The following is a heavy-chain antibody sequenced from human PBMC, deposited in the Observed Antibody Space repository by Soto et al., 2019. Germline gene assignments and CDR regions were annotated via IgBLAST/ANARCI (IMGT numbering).Heavy chain of an antibody. Sequence: GGSLRLSCAASGFTFDDYGMSWVRQAPGKGLEWVSGINWNGGSTGYADSVKGRFTISRDNAKNSLYLQMNSLRAEDTALYHCARLKTSPENARNYYYYYYMDVWGKGTTVTVSS. CDR2: INWNGGST. CDR3: ARLKTSPENARNYYYYYYMDV. CDR1: GFTFDDYG. V-gene: IGHV3-20*01. J-gene: IGHJ6*03. D-gene: IGHD1-1*01.